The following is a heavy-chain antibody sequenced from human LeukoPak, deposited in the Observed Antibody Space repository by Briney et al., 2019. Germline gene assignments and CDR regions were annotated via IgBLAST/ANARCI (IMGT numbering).Heavy chain of an antibody. Sequence: PGGSLKLSCSASGFTFSRYSMNWVRQAPGKGLEWVSSISSSSSYIYYADSVKGRFTISRDNAKNSLYLQMNSLRAEDTAVYYCARDRGEVVAATSYWGQGTLVTVSS. D-gene: IGHD2-15*01. CDR3: ARDRGEVVAATSY. V-gene: IGHV3-21*01. J-gene: IGHJ4*02. CDR1: GFTFSRYS. CDR2: ISSSSSYI.